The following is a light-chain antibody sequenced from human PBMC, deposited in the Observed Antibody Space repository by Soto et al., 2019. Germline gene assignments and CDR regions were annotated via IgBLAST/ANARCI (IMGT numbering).Light chain of an antibody. CDR1: QAIINY. CDR2: GAS. CDR3: QQLFSYPPT. Sequence: IQLTQTPSSLSASVGDRGTRTCRASQAIINYLAWYQQKPGKAPQLLIYGASTLQSGVPSRFSGSGSGTHFTLTVSSLQPEDFATYYCQQLFSYPPTFGPGTNVDIK. J-gene: IGKJ3*01. V-gene: IGKV1-9*01.